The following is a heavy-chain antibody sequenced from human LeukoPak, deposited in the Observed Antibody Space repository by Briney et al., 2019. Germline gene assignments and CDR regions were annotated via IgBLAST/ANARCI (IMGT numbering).Heavy chain of an antibody. Sequence: LETLSLTCAVYGGSFSGYYWSWIRQPPGKGLEWIGEINHSGSTNYNPSLKSRVTISVDTSKNQFSLKLSSVAAADTAVYYCARLSAAHLIDYWGQGTLVTVSS. CDR2: INHSGST. CDR1: GGSFSGYY. D-gene: IGHD2-15*01. CDR3: ARLSAAHLIDY. V-gene: IGHV4-34*01. J-gene: IGHJ4*02.